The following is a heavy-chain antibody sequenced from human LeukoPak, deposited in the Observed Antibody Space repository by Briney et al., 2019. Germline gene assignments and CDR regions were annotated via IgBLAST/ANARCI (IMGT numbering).Heavy chain of an antibody. CDR1: GFTFDDYA. V-gene: IGHV3-9*01. D-gene: IGHD6-19*01. J-gene: IGHJ5*02. Sequence: GGSLRLSCAASGFTFDDYAMHWVRQAPGKGLEGVSGISWNSGSIGYADSVKRRFTISRDNAKNSLYLQMNSLRAEDTALYYCAKEAVAGTEDWFDPWGQGTLVTVSS. CDR2: ISWNSGSI. CDR3: AKEAVAGTEDWFDP.